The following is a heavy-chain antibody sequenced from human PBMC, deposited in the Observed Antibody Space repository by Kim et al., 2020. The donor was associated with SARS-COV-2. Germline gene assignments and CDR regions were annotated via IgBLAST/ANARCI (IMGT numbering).Heavy chain of an antibody. CDR2: IYYSGST. Sequence: SETLSLTCTVSGGSVSSGSYYWSWIRQPPGKGLEWIGYIYYSGSTNYNPSLKSRVTISVDTSKNQFSLKLSSVTAADTAVYYCARGDIVVVPAARMHYYYGMDVLGQGTTVTVSS. CDR1: GGSVSSGSYY. CDR3: ARGDIVVVPAARMHYYYGMDV. D-gene: IGHD2-2*01. V-gene: IGHV4-61*01. J-gene: IGHJ6*02.